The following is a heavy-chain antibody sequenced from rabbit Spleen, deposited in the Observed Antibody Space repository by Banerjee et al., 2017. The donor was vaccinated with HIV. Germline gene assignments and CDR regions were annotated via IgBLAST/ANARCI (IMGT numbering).Heavy chain of an antibody. J-gene: IGHJ4*01. V-gene: IGHV1S40*01. Sequence: QQLVESGGGLVKPGASLTLTCKASGFSFSSGYDMCWVRQAPGKGLEWIACIYTGDGGTAYANWAKGRFTISKTSSTVDLKMTSLTAADTATYFCARDGHGGSDYRNYFELWGQGTLVTVS. D-gene: IGHD6-1*01. CDR1: GFSFSSGYD. CDR3: ARDGHGGSDYRNYFEL. CDR2: IYTGDGGT.